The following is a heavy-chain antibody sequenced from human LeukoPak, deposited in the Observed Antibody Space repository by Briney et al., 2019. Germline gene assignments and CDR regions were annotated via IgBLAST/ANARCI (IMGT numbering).Heavy chain of an antibody. CDR1: GFTFSIYT. V-gene: IGHV3-21*01. J-gene: IGHJ4*02. CDR2: FTSSGHI. Sequence: PGGSLRLSCAASGFTFSIYTMNWVRQAPGKGPEWVSSFTSSGHIYYADSVKGRFTISRDNGKNSLYLQLNSLRAEDTAVYYCVRGGYVNLEYWGQGTLVTVSS. CDR3: VRGGYVNLEY. D-gene: IGHD5-12*01.